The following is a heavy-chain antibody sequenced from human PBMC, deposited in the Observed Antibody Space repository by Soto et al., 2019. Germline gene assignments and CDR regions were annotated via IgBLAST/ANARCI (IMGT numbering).Heavy chain of an antibody. V-gene: IGHV4-31*03. CDR1: GGSINSGGYY. CDR3: ARAQTIFGIITVFDY. J-gene: IGHJ4*02. CDR2: IYYSGST. D-gene: IGHD3-3*01. Sequence: SETLSLTCTVSGGSINSGGYYWSWIRQHPGKGLEWIGYIYYSGSTYYNPSLKSRVTISIDTSKNQFSLKLSSVTAADTAVYYCARAQTIFGIITVFDYWGQGXLVTVYS.